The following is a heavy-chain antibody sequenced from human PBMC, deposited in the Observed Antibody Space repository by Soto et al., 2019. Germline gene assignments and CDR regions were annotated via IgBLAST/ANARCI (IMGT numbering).Heavy chain of an antibody. J-gene: IGHJ3*02. Sequence: EVQLVESGGGLVQPGGSLRLSCAASGFTVSSNYMSWVRQAPGKGLEWVSVIYSGGSTYYADSVKGRFTISRHNSKNTLYLQMNSLRAEDTAVYYCAGGGVATIDDAFDIWGQGTMVTVSS. CDR1: GFTVSSNY. CDR2: IYSGGST. V-gene: IGHV3-53*04. D-gene: IGHD5-12*01. CDR3: AGGGVATIDDAFDI.